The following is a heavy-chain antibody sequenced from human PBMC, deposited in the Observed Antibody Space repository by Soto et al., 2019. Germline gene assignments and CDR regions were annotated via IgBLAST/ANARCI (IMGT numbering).Heavy chain of an antibody. CDR2: IYYSGST. J-gene: IGHJ6*02. Sequence: PSETLSLTCTVSGGSISSYYWSWIRQPPGKGLEWIGYIYYSGSTNYNPSLKSRVTISVDTSKNQFSLKLSSVTAADTAVYYCARTDTAMDHGDYYYYYGMDVWGQGTTVTVSS. CDR1: GGSISSYY. CDR3: ARTDTAMDHGDYYYYYGMDV. D-gene: IGHD5-18*01. V-gene: IGHV4-59*01.